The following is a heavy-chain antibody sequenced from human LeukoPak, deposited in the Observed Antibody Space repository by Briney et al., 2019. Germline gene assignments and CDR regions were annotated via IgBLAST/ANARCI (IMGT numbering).Heavy chain of an antibody. J-gene: IGHJ4*02. D-gene: IGHD3-22*01. CDR1: GVTLSSYA. Sequence: GGSLRLSCAASGVTLSSYAMSWVRQAPGKGLEWVSAISGSSGSTYYADSVKGRFTISRDNSKNTLYLQMNSLRAEDTAVYYCAKVGLKYYDSSGSIDYWGQGTLVTVSS. CDR3: AKVGLKYYDSSGSIDY. CDR2: ISGSSGST. V-gene: IGHV3-23*01.